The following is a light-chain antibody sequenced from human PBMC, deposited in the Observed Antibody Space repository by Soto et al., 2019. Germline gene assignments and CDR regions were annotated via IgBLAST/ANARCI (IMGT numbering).Light chain of an antibody. J-gene: IGLJ1*01. Sequence: QSALTQPASVSGSPGQSIIISCTGTSSDVGSSNLVSWYQHHPGKAPKLIISEGSRRPSGVSGRLSDSKSGNTASLTISGLQVGDEADYYCCSFTGSSSLYVFGTGTKLTVL. CDR2: EGS. V-gene: IGLV2-23*01. CDR1: SSDVGSSNL. CDR3: CSFTGSSSLYV.